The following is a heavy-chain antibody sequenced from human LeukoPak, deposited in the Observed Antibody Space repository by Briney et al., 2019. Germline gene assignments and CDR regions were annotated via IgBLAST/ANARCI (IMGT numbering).Heavy chain of an antibody. V-gene: IGHV3-7*01. Sequence: GGSLRLSCVASGFTFSNFWMNWVRQAPGKGLEWLTNIKPDGSEKYYVDSVKGRFTISRDSAKNSLYLQMNSLRVEDTAMYYCTRERTYNSEDYWGQGTLVTVSS. CDR2: IKPDGSEK. CDR3: TRERTYNSEDY. CDR1: GFTFSNFW. J-gene: IGHJ4*02. D-gene: IGHD1-14*01.